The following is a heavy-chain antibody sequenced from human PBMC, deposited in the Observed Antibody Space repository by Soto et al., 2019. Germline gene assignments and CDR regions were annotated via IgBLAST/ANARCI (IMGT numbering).Heavy chain of an antibody. V-gene: IGHV3-30*18. J-gene: IGHJ4*02. Sequence: PGGSLRLSCAASGFTFSSYGMHWVRQAPGKGLEWVAVISYDGSNKYYADSVKGRFTISRDNSKNTLYLQMNSLRAEDTAVYYCAKGVSYSGSYSADYWGQGTLVTVSS. CDR1: GFTFSSYG. CDR3: AKGVSYSGSYSADY. CDR2: ISYDGSNK. D-gene: IGHD1-26*01.